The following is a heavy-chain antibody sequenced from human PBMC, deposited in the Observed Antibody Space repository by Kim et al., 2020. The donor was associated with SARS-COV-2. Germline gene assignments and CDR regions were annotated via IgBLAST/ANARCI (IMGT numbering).Heavy chain of an antibody. D-gene: IGHD3-3*01. CDR3: ARDWGGYAFDI. J-gene: IGHJ3*02. Sequence: NYNPTLRARVTTPVDPSRTQFSLKRSSVTAADTAVYYCARDWGGYAFDIWGQGTMVTASS. V-gene: IGHV4-59*01.